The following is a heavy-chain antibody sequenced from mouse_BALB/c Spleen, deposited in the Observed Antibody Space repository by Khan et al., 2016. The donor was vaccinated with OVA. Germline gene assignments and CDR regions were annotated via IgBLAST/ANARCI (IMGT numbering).Heavy chain of an antibody. CDR2: ISSGGDYT. J-gene: IGHJ3*01. D-gene: IGHD4-1*01. CDR3: AVRLTESFAY. Sequence: EVELVESGGDLVKPGGSLKLSCAASGFTFSSYSMSWVRQTPDKRLEWVASISSGGDYTYYPDSVKGRFTISRDNAKHTLYLQMSDLKSEDTTMYYCAVRLTESFAYRGQGTLVTVSA. V-gene: IGHV5-6*01. CDR1: GFTFSSYS.